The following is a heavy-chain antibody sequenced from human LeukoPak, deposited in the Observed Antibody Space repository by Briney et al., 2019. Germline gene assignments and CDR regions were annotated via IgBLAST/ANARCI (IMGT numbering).Heavy chain of an antibody. CDR2: INPNSGGT. Sequence: ASVKVSCKASGYTFTGYYMHWVRQAPGQGLEWMGWINPNSGGTNYAQKFQGRVTMTRDTSISTAYMELSRLRSDDTAVYYCARDSSKRDYDFWSAYYRFDPWGQGTLVTVSS. V-gene: IGHV1-2*02. J-gene: IGHJ5*02. CDR1: GYTFTGYY. D-gene: IGHD3-3*01. CDR3: ARDSSKRDYDFWSAYYRFDP.